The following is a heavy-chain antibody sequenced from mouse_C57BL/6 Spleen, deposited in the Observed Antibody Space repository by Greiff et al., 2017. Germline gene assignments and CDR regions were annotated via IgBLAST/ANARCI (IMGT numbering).Heavy chain of an antibody. D-gene: IGHD2-12*01. J-gene: IGHJ2*01. V-gene: IGHV1-59*01. CDR1: GYTFTSYW. CDR3: ATGDDGDY. Sequence: VKLQQPGAELVRPGTSVKLSCKASGYTFTSYWMHWVKQRPGQGLEWIGVIDPSDSYTNYNQKFKGKATLTVDTSSSTAYMQLSSLTSEDSAVYYCATGDDGDYWGQGTTLTVAS. CDR2: IDPSDSYT.